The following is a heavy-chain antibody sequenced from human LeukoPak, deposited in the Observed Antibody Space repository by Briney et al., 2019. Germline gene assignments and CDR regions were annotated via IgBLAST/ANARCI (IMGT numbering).Heavy chain of an antibody. D-gene: IGHD4-17*01. CDR3: ARGWGRIDHGDYHWFDP. V-gene: IGHV4-4*07. J-gene: IGHJ5*02. CDR1: GGSISSYY. Sequence: PSETLSLTCTVSGGSISSYYWNWIRQPAGKGLEWIGRIHSSGRTNFNPSLKSRVTMSLDTSKNQFSLKLGSVTAADTAVYYCARGWGRIDHGDYHWFDPWGQGTLVTVSS. CDR2: IHSSGRT.